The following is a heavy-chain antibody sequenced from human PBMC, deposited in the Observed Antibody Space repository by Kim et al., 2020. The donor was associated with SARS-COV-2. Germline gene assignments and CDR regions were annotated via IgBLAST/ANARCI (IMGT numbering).Heavy chain of an antibody. D-gene: IGHD3-16*02. CDR3: ARCNDYVWGSYRPFDY. J-gene: IGHJ4*02. Sequence: SFQGQVTISADKSISTAYLQWSSLKASDTAMYYCARCNDYVWGSYRPFDYWGQGTLVTVSS. V-gene: IGHV5-51*01.